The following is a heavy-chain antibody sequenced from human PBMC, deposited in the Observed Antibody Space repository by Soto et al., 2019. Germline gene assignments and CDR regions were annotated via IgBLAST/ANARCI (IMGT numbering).Heavy chain of an antibody. CDR2: ISGSGGST. CDR3: AKAFGLGGTGRGYYFDY. V-gene: IGHV3-23*01. Sequence: EVQLLESGGGLVQPGGSLRLSGAASGFTFSSYAMSWVREAPGKGLEWVSAISGSGGSTYYADSVKGRFTISRDNAKNSLYLQMNSRRAEDTALYYCAKAFGLGGTGRGYYFDYWGQGALVTVSS. J-gene: IGHJ4*02. CDR1: GFTFSSYA. D-gene: IGHD3-10*01.